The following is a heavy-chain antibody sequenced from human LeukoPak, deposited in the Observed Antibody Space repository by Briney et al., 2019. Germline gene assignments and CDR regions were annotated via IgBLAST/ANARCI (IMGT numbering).Heavy chain of an antibody. CDR2: INPNSGGT. CDR3: ARGPAAIRGGGGDWFDP. Sequence: GASVKVSCKASGYTFTAYYMHWVRQAPGQGLEWMGWINPNSGGTVYAQNFQGRVTMTRDTSISTAYMELNRLRSDDTAVYYCARGPAAIRGGGGDWFDPWGQGTLVTVSS. J-gene: IGHJ5*02. CDR1: GYTFTAYY. V-gene: IGHV1-2*02. D-gene: IGHD2-2*02.